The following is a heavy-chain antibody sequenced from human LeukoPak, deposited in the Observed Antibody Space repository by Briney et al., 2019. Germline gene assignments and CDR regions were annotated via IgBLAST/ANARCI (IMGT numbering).Heavy chain of an antibody. CDR3: AREDYYYGMDV. CDR1: GFTVSSNY. V-gene: IGHV3-21*01. CDR2: ITSSSSYI. J-gene: IGHJ6*02. Sequence: PGGSLRLSCAASGFTVSSNYMSWVRQAPGKGLEWVSSITSSSSYIYYEDSVKGRFTISRDNAKNSLYLQMNSLRAEDTAVYYCAREDYYYGMDVWGQGTTVTVSS.